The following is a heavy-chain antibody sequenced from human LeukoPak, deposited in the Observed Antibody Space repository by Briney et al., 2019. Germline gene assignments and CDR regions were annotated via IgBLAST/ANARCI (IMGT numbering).Heavy chain of an antibody. V-gene: IGHV3-23*01. CDR1: GFTFSSHF. D-gene: IGHD2-21*01. Sequence: GGSLRLSCAASGFTFSSHFMSWVRQAPGKGLEWVSTISTGGSTYYADSVKGRFTISRDNSKNTLHLQMNGLGAEGTAVYYCAKYCSGGCYSGLDYWGQGTLVTVSS. CDR2: ISTGGST. J-gene: IGHJ4*02. CDR3: AKYCSGGCYSGLDY.